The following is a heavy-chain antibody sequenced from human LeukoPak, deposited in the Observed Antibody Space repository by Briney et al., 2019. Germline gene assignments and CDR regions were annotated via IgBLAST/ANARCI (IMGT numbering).Heavy chain of an antibody. D-gene: IGHD3-10*01. V-gene: IGHV4-4*02. CDR1: GGSISSKNW. CDR2: IYHTGST. J-gene: IGHJ4*02. Sequence: PSGTLSLTCAVSGGSISSKNWWIWVRQSPEKGLEWIGEIYHTGSTNYNPSLKSRVTMSVDKSKNQFSLKLTSVTAADTAVYYCARDRELGYWGQGTLVTVSS. CDR3: ARDRELGY.